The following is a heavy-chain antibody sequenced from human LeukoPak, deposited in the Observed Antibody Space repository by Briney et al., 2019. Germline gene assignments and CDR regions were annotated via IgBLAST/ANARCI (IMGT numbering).Heavy chain of an antibody. CDR1: GGSISSGSYY. D-gene: IGHD3-16*01. Sequence: KTSQTLSLTCTVSGGSISSGSYYWSWIRQPAGKGLEWIGRIYTSGSTNYNPSLKSRVTMSVDTSKNQFSLKLSSVTAADTAVYYCARDGGALDYWGQGTLVTVSS. CDR3: ARDGGALDY. V-gene: IGHV4-61*02. J-gene: IGHJ4*02. CDR2: IYTSGST.